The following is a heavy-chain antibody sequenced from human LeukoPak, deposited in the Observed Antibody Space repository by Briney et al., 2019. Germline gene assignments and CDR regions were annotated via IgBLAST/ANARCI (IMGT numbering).Heavy chain of an antibody. Sequence: GGSLRLSRAASGFTFSSYAMTWVRQAPGKGLEWVSGISGSGGSTDYADSVKGRFTISRDNSKNTLYLQMNSLRAEDTAVYYCAKDGIVGAQSYFDYWGQGTLVTVSS. CDR2: ISGSGGST. V-gene: IGHV3-23*01. J-gene: IGHJ4*02. D-gene: IGHD1-26*01. CDR1: GFTFSSYA. CDR3: AKDGIVGAQSYFDY.